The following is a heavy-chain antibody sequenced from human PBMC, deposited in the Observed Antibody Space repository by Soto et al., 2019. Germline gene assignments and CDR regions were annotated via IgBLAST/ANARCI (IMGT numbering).Heavy chain of an antibody. V-gene: IGHV4-34*01. CDR2: INHSGST. CDR3: ARELLYSSGWFDY. J-gene: IGHJ4*02. Sequence: SETLSLTCAVYGGSFSGYYWSWIRQPPGKGLEWIGEINHSGSTNYNPSLKRRVTISVKTSKNQFSLKLGSVTASDTAVYYCARELLYSSGWFDYWGQGTLVTVSS. CDR1: GGSFSGYY. D-gene: IGHD6-19*01.